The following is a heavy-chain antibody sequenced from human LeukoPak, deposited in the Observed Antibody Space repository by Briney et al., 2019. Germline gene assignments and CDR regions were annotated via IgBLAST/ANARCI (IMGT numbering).Heavy chain of an antibody. Sequence: SVKVSCKASGGTFSSYAISWVRQAPGQGLEWMGGIIPILGTANYAQKFQGRVTITADESTSTAYMELSSLRSEDTAVYYCARDPVRRDGYNSNWFDPWGQGTLVTVSS. CDR1: GGTFSSYA. J-gene: IGHJ5*02. D-gene: IGHD5-24*01. CDR2: IIPILGTA. CDR3: ARDPVRRDGYNSNWFDP. V-gene: IGHV1-69*13.